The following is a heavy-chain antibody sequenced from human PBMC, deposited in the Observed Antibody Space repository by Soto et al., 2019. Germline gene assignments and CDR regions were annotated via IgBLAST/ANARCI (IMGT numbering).Heavy chain of an antibody. V-gene: IGHV3-30*18. Sequence: GXPQRLSGAASGVRFRSYAMHWVSQHPGKGLEWVAVISYDGSDKNYTDSVKGRFTISRDNVKNTLYLQMNSLRLEDTAVYHCAKDSPSAPVDHGGQGVLVPVSS. CDR1: GVRFRSYA. CDR2: ISYDGSDK. CDR3: AKDSPSAPVDH. J-gene: IGHJ4*02.